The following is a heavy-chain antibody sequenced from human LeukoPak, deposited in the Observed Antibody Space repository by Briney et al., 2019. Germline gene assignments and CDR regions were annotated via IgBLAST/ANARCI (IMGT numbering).Heavy chain of an antibody. J-gene: IGHJ4*02. Sequence: SETLSLTCAVSGYSISSGDYWGWIRQPPGKGLEWIGSMFLSVRTSSNPSLTRGDTISVHTPKNQFSLKLSSVTAADTRVYYCARARPYYYDSSDYWSQGTLVTVSS. CDR3: ARARPYYYDSSDY. CDR1: GYSISSGDY. V-gene: IGHV4-38-2*01. CDR2: MFLSVRT. D-gene: IGHD3-22*01.